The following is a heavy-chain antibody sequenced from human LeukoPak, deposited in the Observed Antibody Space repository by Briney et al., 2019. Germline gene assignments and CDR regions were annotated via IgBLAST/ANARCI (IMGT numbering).Heavy chain of an antibody. D-gene: IGHD1-14*01. J-gene: IGHJ6*02. Sequence: GGSLRLSCAASGFTFSNAWMSWVRQAPGKGLEWVGRIKSKTDGGTTDYAAPVKGRFTISRDDSKNTLYLQMNSLKTEDTAVYYCTTEPGLPNYYYYYGMDVWGQGTTVTVSS. CDR3: TTEPGLPNYYYYYGMDV. CDR2: IKSKTDGGTT. V-gene: IGHV3-15*01. CDR1: GFTFSNAW.